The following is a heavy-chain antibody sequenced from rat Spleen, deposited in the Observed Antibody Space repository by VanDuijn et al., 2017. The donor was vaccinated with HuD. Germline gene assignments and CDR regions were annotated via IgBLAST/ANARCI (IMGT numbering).Heavy chain of an antibody. CDR3: AGGGHSALNWFAY. V-gene: IGHV5-25*01. CDR2: ISNTGGTT. D-gene: IGHD3-3*01. CDR1: GYTFSDYG. J-gene: IGHJ3*01. Sequence: EVQLVESGGGLVQPGRSMKLSCAAAGYTFSDYGMVWVLQAPTKGLEWVASISNTGGTTNYPDSVKGRISISRDNAKSTLYVQMNNLGSEDTAMYYCAGGGHSALNWFAYWGQGTLVTVSS.